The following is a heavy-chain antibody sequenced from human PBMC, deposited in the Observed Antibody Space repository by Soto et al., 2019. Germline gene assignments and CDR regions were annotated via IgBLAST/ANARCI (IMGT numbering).Heavy chain of an antibody. D-gene: IGHD2-2*03. Sequence: VASVKVSCKASGYIFTSYYIHWVRQAPGQGLEWMGWINPFGGSRMFAQSFQGRVTMTRDTSTSTVYMEVSSLRSEDTAVYYCSRVDPGETSPFDHWGQGTLVPVSS. V-gene: IGHV1-46*03. J-gene: IGHJ4*02. CDR2: INPFGGSR. CDR1: GYIFTSYY. CDR3: SRVDPGETSPFDH.